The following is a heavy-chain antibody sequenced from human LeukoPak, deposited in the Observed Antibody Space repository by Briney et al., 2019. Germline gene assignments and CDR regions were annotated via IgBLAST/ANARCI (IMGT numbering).Heavy chain of an antibody. J-gene: IGHJ5*02. CDR2: IIPILGIA. D-gene: IGHD2-15*01. V-gene: IGHV1-69*04. CDR3: ASAGYCSGGSCYSYLS. Sequence: ASVKVSCKASGGTFSSYAISWVRQAPGQGLEWMGRIIPILGIANYAQKFQGRVAITADKSTSTAYMELSSLRSEDTAVYYCASAGYCSGGSCYSYLSWGQGTLVTVSS. CDR1: GGTFSSYA.